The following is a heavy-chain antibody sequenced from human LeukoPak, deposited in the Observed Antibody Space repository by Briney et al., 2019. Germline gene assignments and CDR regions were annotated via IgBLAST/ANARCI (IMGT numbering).Heavy chain of an antibody. CDR3: AKCGNSGCHLIDY. CDR2: VSGDGGST. D-gene: IGHD5-12*01. Sequence: GGCLRLSCAASGFTFDDYAMHWVRPAPGKGLEWVSLVSGDGGSTYYADSVKGRFTISRDNSKSTLYLQMDSLRAEDTAVYYCAKCGNSGCHLIDYWGQGTLVTVSS. J-gene: IGHJ4*02. V-gene: IGHV3-43*02. CDR1: GFTFDDYA.